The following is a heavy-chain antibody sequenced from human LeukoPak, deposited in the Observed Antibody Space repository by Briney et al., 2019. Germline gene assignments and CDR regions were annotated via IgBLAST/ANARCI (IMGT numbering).Heavy chain of an antibody. CDR3: ASHKGQGY. J-gene: IGHJ4*02. CDR1: GYTFTGYY. Sequence: ASVKVSCKASGYTFTGYYVHWVRQAPGQGLEWMGWINPKSGDTSYAQNFQGRVTVTRDTSISTAYMELGSLTFDDTAVYYCASHKGQGYWGQGTLVTVS. CDR2: INPKSGDT. V-gene: IGHV1-2*02.